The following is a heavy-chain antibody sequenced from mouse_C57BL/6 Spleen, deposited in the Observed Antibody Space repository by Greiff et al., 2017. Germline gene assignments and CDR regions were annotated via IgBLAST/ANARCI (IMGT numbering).Heavy chain of an antibody. J-gene: IGHJ4*01. V-gene: IGHV1-15*01. Sequence: QVQLQQSGAELVRPGASVTLSCKASGYTFTDYEMHWVKQTPVHGLEWIGAIDPETGGTAYNQKFKGKAILTADKSSSTAYMELRSLTSEDSAVYYCTRRLGVYYYGSSYYAMDYWGQGTSVTVSS. CDR1: GYTFTDYE. CDR3: TRRLGVYYYGSSYYAMDY. CDR2: IDPETGGT. D-gene: IGHD1-1*01.